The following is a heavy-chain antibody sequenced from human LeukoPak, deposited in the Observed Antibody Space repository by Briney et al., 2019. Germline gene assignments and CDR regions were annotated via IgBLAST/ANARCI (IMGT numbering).Heavy chain of an antibody. CDR1: GGSISSYY. J-gene: IGHJ1*01. V-gene: IGHV4-4*07. CDR3: ARAGHLPGISCWLYAEYSQH. Sequence: NSSETLSLTCTVSGGSISSYYWSWIRQPAGKGLEWIGRIYTSGSTNYNPSLKSRVTMSVDTSKNQFSLKLLSVTAADTAVYYCARAGHLPGISCWLYAEYSQHWGQGTLVTVSS. D-gene: IGHD6-13*01. CDR2: IYTSGST.